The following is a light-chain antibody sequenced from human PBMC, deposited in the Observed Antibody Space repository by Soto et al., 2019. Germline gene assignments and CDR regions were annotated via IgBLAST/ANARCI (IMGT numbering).Light chain of an antibody. J-gene: IGKJ1*01. CDR2: AAS. V-gene: IGKV1-5*01. CDR1: QTISSR. Sequence: DIQMTQSPSSLSASVGDRVTITCRASQTISSRLAWYQQKPGQAPKLLIFAASTLVRGVPSRFSGRGSGTEFTLTISSLQADDYATFYCQQYHTDWTFGQGTKVEIK. CDR3: QQYHTDWT.